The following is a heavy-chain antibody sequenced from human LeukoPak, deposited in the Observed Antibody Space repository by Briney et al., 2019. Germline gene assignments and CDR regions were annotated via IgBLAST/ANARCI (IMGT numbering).Heavy chain of an antibody. D-gene: IGHD6-19*01. CDR1: GYMFTNYW. V-gene: IGHV5-51*01. J-gene: IGHJ4*02. CDR3: ARSGASGWYLGDY. CDR2: IYPGDSDT. Sequence: GESLKISCKGSGYMFTNYWIGWVRQMPGKGLEWMGIIYPGDSDTRYNPSFQGQVTISADKSISTAYLQWSSLKASDTAMYYCARSGASGWYLGDYWGQGTLVTVSS.